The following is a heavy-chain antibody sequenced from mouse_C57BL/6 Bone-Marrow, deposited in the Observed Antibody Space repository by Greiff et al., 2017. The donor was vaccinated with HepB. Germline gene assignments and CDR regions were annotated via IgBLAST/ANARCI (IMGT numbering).Heavy chain of an antibody. CDR1: GFTFSDYG. Sequence: EVKLMESGGGLVKPGGSLKLSCAASGFTFSDYGMHWVRQAPEKGLEWVAYISSGSSTIYYADTVKGRFTISRDNAKNTLFLQMTSLRSEDTAMYYCASSDYYGSSYPAWFAYWGQGTLVTVSA. V-gene: IGHV5-17*01. D-gene: IGHD1-1*01. CDR3: ASSDYYGSSYPAWFAY. CDR2: ISSGSSTI. J-gene: IGHJ3*01.